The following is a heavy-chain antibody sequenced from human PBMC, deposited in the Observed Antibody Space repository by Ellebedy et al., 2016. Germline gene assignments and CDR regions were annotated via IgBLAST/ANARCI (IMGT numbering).Heavy chain of an antibody. Sequence: SETLSLXCAVYGGSFSGYYWSWIRQPPGKGLEWIGEINHSGSTNYNPSLKSRVTISVDTSKNQFSLKLSSVTAADTAVYYCARAPISDYMDVWGKGTTVTVSS. J-gene: IGHJ6*03. CDR1: GGSFSGYY. V-gene: IGHV4-34*01. D-gene: IGHD6-19*01. CDR2: INHSGST. CDR3: ARAPISDYMDV.